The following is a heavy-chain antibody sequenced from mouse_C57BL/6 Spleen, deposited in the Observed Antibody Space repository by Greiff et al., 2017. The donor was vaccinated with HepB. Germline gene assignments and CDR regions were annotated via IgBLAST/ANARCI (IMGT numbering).Heavy chain of an antibody. V-gene: IGHV1-76*01. CDR1: GYTFTDYY. D-gene: IGHD2-3*01. CDR3: ARDGYYGTGDY. CDR2: IYPGSGNT. J-gene: IGHJ2*01. Sequence: VQLVESGAELVRPGASVKLSCKASGYTFTDYYINWVKQRPGQGLEWIARIYPGSGNTYYNEKFKGKATLTAEKSSSTAYMQLSSLTSEDSAVYFCARDGYYGTGDYWGQGTTLTVSS.